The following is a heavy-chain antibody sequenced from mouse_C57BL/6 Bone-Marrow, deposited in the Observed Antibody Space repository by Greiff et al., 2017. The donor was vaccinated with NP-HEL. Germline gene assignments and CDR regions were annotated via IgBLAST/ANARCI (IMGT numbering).Heavy chain of an antibody. CDR2: ISSGGSYT. CDR1: GFTFSSYG. V-gene: IGHV5-6*01. CDR3: ARHGDATDY. J-gene: IGHJ4*01. Sequence: EVQLVESGGDLVKPGGSLKLSCAASGFTFSSYGMSWVRQTPDKRLEWVATISSGGSYTYYPDSVKGRFTISRDNAKNTLYLQMSSLKSEDTAMYYCARHGDATDYWGQGTSVTVSS.